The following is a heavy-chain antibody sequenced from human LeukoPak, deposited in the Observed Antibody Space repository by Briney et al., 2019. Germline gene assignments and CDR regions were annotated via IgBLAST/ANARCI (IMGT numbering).Heavy chain of an antibody. D-gene: IGHD6-13*01. J-gene: IGHJ4*02. Sequence: GESLKISCKGSGYSFTSHWISWVRQMPGKGLEWMGRIDPSDSYTNYSPSFQGHVTISADKSISTAYLQWSSLKASDTAMYYCASARAAAGTLLDYWGQGTLVTVSS. CDR3: ASARAAAGTLLDY. V-gene: IGHV5-10-1*01. CDR2: IDPSDSYT. CDR1: GYSFTSHW.